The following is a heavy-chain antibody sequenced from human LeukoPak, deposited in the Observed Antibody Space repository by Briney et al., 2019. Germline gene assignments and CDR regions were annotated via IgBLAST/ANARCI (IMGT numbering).Heavy chain of an antibody. CDR2: ISSASGTI. V-gene: IGHV3-48*02. Sequence: GGSLRLSCAASGFIFRSHTMNWVRQGPGKGLEWVSYISSASGTIYYADSVKGRFTISRDNAKNSLYLQMNSLRDEDTAVYYCARDYYGMDVWGQGTTVTVSS. J-gene: IGHJ6*02. CDR1: GFIFRSHT. CDR3: ARDYYGMDV.